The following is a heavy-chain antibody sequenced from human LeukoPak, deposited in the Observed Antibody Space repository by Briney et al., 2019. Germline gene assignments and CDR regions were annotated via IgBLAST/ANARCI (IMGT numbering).Heavy chain of an antibody. D-gene: IGHD3-22*01. J-gene: IGHJ4*02. CDR1: GGSISNKY. CDR3: NGDYDSSGHTDH. V-gene: IGHV4-34*01. Sequence: SETLSLTCTVSGGSISNKYWSWIRQPPGKGLEWIGEINHSGSTNYNPSLKSRVTISVDTSKNQFSLKLSSVTAADTAVYYCNGDYDSSGHTDHWGQGTLVTVSS. CDR2: INHSGST.